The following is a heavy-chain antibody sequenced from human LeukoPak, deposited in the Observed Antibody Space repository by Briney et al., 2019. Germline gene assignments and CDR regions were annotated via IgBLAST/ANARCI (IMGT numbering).Heavy chain of an antibody. J-gene: IGHJ6*03. CDR1: GFTFSSYS. Sequence: PGGSLRLSCAASGFTFSSYSMNWVRHAPGKGLEWVSSISSSSSYIYYADSVKGRFTISRDNAKNSLYLQMNSLRAEDTAVYYCARAFDTMIVVVTYYCMDVWGKGTTVTVSS. CDR3: ARAFDTMIVVVTYYCMDV. D-gene: IGHD3-22*01. V-gene: IGHV3-21*01. CDR2: ISSSSSYI.